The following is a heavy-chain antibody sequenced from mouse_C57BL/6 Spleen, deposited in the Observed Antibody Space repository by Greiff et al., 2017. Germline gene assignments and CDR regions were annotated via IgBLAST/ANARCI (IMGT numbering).Heavy chain of an antibody. CDR1: GYTFTSYW. CDR2: IDPSDRET. CDR3: AREGFAY. V-gene: IGHV1-52*01. Sequence: QVQLQQPGAELVRPGSSVKLSCKASGYTFTSYWMHWVKQRPIQGLEWIGNIDPSDRETHYNQKFKDKATLTVDKSSSTAYMQLSSLTSEDSAVYYCAREGFAYWGQGTLVTVSA. J-gene: IGHJ3*01.